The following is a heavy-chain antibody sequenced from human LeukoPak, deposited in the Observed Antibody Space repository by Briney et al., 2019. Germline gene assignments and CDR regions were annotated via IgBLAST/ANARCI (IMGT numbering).Heavy chain of an antibody. D-gene: IGHD4-17*01. J-gene: IGHJ4*02. Sequence: GGSLRLSCAASGFMFSSYAMSSVRQAPGKGREWASGIIGSGGSTNYAHSGKGRFTIPRDYSKNTLYLQMNSLRAEDTAVYSCATDSGASEDFDYWGQGTLVTVSS. CDR1: GFMFSSYA. CDR2: IIGSGGST. V-gene: IGHV3-23*01. CDR3: ATDSGASEDFDY.